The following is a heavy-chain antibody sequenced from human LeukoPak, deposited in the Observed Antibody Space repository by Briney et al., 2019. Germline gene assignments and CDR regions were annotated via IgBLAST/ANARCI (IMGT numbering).Heavy chain of an antibody. CDR2: IYHSGST. J-gene: IGHJ6*04. V-gene: IGHV4-38-2*01. CDR1: GYPISSGYY. CDR3: TQGMDV. Sequence: PSETLSLTCAVSGYPISSGYYWGWIRQPPGKGLEWIGSIYHSGSTYYNPSLKSRVTISVDTSKNQFSLKLSSVTAADTAVYYCTQGMDVWGKGTTVTVSS.